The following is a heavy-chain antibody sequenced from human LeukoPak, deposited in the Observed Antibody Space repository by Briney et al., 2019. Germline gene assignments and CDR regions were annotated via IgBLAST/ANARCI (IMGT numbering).Heavy chain of an antibody. CDR1: GFTFSSFW. CDR3: ARDSPGIMIFGVVTPN. V-gene: IGHV3-7*05. D-gene: IGHD3-3*01. J-gene: IGHJ4*02. CDR2: IIQDGSEK. Sequence: GGPLRLSCVASGFTFSSFWMSWVRQAPAKGLEWVAKIIQDGSEKYYVDSVKGRFTISRDNAKNSLYLQMNSLRAEDTAVYYCARDSPGIMIFGVVTPNGGQGTLVTVSS.